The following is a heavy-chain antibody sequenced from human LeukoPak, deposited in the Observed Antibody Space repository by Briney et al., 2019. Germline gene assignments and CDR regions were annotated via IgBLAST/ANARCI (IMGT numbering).Heavy chain of an antibody. Sequence: GGSLRLSCAASGFTFSSNSMNWVRQAPGKGLEWVSSISSSSSYIYYADSVKGRFTISRDNAKNSLYLQMNSLRAEDTAVYYCARELLRYFDLWGRGTLVTVSS. CDR3: ARELLRYFDL. V-gene: IGHV3-21*01. CDR2: ISSSSSYI. J-gene: IGHJ2*01. D-gene: IGHD2-15*01. CDR1: GFTFSSNS.